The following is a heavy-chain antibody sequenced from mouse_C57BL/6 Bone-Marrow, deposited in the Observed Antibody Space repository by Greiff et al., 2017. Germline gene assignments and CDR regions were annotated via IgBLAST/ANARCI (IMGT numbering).Heavy chain of an antibody. J-gene: IGHJ4*01. V-gene: IGHV1-63*01. Sequence: VHLVESGAELVRPGTSVKMSCKASGYTFTNYWIGWAKQRPGHGLEWIGDIYPGGGYTNYNEKFKGKATLTADKSSSTAYMQFSSLTSEDSAIYYCARRVDYFYAMDYWGQGTSVTVSS. CDR1: GYTFTNYW. CDR3: ARRVDYFYAMDY. CDR2: IYPGGGYT. D-gene: IGHD2-13*01.